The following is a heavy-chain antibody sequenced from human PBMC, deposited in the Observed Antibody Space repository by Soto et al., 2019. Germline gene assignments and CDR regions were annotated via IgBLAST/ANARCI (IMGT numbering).Heavy chain of an antibody. CDR2: ISGSGGST. V-gene: IGHV3-23*01. Sequence: GGSLRLSCAASGFTFGAYAVSWVRQAPGKGLEWVSAISGSGGSTYYADSVKGRFTISRDNSKNTLYLQMNSLRAEDTTVYYCARDSGPPYGDSGEFDYWGQGTLVTVSS. CDR1: GFTFGAYA. D-gene: IGHD4-17*01. J-gene: IGHJ4*02. CDR3: ARDSGPPYGDSGEFDY.